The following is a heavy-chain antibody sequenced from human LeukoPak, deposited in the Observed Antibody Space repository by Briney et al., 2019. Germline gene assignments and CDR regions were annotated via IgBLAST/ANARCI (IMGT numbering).Heavy chain of an antibody. V-gene: IGHV3-21*01. CDR1: GFTFSSYS. J-gene: IGHJ6*03. Sequence: GGSLRLSCAASGFTFSSYSMNWVRQAPGKGLEWVSSISSSSSYIYYADSVKGRFTISRDNANNSLYLQMNSLRAEDTAVYYCARKMGVGYCSGGSCYAISKYYYYMDVWGKGTTVTVSS. CDR3: ARKMGVGYCSGGSCYAISKYYYYMDV. D-gene: IGHD2-15*01. CDR2: ISSSSSYI.